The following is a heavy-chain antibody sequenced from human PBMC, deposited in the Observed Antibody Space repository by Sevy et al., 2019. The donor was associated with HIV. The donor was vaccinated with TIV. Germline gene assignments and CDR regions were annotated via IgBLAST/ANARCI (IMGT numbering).Heavy chain of an antibody. CDR3: ASETDNSARWLDP. CDR1: GFTFNFHG. CDR2: IWHDGSNK. D-gene: IGHD4-4*01. V-gene: IGHV3-33*01. J-gene: IGHJ5*02. Sequence: GGSLRLSCAASGFTFNFHGMHWVRQAPGKGLEWVAFIWHDGSNKFMADSVKGHFTISRDNSKNRLFLKMNSLKVEDTAVYYCASETDNSARWLDPWGQGTLVTVSS.